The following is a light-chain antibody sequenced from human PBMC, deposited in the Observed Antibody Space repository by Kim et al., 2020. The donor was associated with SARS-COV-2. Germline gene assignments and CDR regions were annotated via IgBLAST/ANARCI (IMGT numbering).Light chain of an antibody. CDR1: SSNIGSNT. CDR3: AAWDDRLNVWV. J-gene: IGLJ3*02. Sequence: GQRVTISCSGSSSNIGSNTVNWYQQLPGTAPKLLIYSNNQRPSGVPDRFSGSKSGTSTSLAISGLQSEDEADYYCAAWDDRLNVWVFDGGTQLTVL. V-gene: IGLV1-44*01. CDR2: SNN.